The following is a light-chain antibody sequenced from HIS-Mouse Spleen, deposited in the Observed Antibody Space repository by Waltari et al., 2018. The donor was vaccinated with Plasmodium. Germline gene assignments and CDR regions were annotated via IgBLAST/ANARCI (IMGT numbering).Light chain of an antibody. CDR1: ALPKQL. Sequence: SYELTQPPSVSVSPGQPDRITCSGDALPKQLAYWYQQRPGQAPVLVIYKDSERPSGIPERFSGSSSGTTVTLTISGVQAEDEADYYCQSADSSGTYQVFGGGTKLTVL. J-gene: IGLJ2*01. CDR2: KDS. CDR3: QSADSSGTYQV. V-gene: IGLV3-25*03.